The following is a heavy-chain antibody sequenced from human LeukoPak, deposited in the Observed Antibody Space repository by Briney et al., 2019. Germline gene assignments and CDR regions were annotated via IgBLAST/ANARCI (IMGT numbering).Heavy chain of an antibody. V-gene: IGHV4-59*11. CDR1: GGSISSHY. J-gene: IGHJ4*02. CDR3: ARAGCSSTSCPFDY. D-gene: IGHD2-2*01. CDR2: ISYSGST. Sequence: SETLSLTCTVSGGSISSHYWSWIRQPPGKGLEWIGYISYSGSTNYNPSLESRVTISVDTSKNQFSQKLSSVTAADTAVYYCARAGCSSTSCPFDYWGQGTLVTVSS.